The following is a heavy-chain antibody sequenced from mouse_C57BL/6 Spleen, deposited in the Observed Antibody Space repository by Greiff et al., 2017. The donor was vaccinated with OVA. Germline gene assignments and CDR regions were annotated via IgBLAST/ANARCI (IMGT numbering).Heavy chain of an antibody. CDR3: ARWDGSSFYFDY. D-gene: IGHD1-1*01. CDR1: GYTFTSYW. J-gene: IGHJ2*01. Sequence: VQLQQPGAELVRPGTSVKLSCKASGYTFTSYWMHWVKQRPGQGLEWIGVIDPSDSYTNYNQKFKGKATLTVDTSSSTAYMQLSSLTSEDSAVYYCARWDGSSFYFDYWGQGTTLTVSS. CDR2: IDPSDSYT. V-gene: IGHV1-59*01.